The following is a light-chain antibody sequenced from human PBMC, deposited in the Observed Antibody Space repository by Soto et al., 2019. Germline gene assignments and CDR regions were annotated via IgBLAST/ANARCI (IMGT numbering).Light chain of an antibody. J-gene: IGLJ2*01. CDR1: SSDVVVYNY. V-gene: IGLV2-14*01. CDR3: SSYTSSSTRV. Sequence: QSALTQPASVSGSAGQSSTLSCTGTSSDVVVYNYVSWYQQHPGKAPKLMIYDVSNRPSGVSNRFSGSKSGNTASLTISGLQAEDEADYYCSSYTSSSTRVFGGGSKLTVL. CDR2: DVS.